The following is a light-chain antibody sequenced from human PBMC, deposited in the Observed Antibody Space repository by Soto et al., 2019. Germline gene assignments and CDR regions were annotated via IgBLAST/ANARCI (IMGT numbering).Light chain of an antibody. CDR1: QSISSW. CDR3: KQFDRDTPLT. Sequence: DINMNQSPSTLSAYMGDRVTITCRASQSISSWLAWYQQKPGKAPKLLIYDAYSLESGTPSRFSGRRSGTEFTLTIASVQPEDFATYYCKQFDRDTPLTLGGGTKVDIK. V-gene: IGKV1-5*01. CDR2: DAY. J-gene: IGKJ4*01.